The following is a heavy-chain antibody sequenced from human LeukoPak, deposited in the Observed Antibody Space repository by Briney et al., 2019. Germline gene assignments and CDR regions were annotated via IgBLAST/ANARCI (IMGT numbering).Heavy chain of an antibody. CDR3: ARGNRLAQPPYLSFDY. V-gene: IGHV1-18*01. J-gene: IGHJ4*02. CDR2: ISAYNGNT. Sequence: ASVKVSCKASGYTFTSYGISWVRQAPGQGLEWMGWISAYNGNTNYAQKLQGRVTMTTDTSTSTAYMELRSLRSDDTAVYYCARGNRLAQPPYLSFDYWGQGTLVTVSS. D-gene: IGHD2-2*02. CDR1: GYTFTSYG.